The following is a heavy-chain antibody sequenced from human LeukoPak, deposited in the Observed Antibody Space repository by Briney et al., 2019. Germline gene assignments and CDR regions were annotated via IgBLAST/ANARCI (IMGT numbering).Heavy chain of an antibody. CDR3: ARAPGYSSSWYLLYYYYYYMDV. CDR1: GLTFSSYW. Sequence: GASLRLSCAASGLTFSSYWMSWVRQAPGKGLEWVANIKQDGSEKYYVDSVKGRFTISRDNAKNSLYLQMNSLRAEDTAVYYCARAPGYSSSWYLLYYYYYYMDVWGKGTTVTVSS. D-gene: IGHD6-13*01. V-gene: IGHV3-7*01. CDR2: IKQDGSEK. J-gene: IGHJ6*03.